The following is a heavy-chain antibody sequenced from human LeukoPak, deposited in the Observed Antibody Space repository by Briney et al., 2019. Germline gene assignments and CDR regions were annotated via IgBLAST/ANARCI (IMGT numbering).Heavy chain of an antibody. V-gene: IGHV3-23*01. CDR2: ISGSGGST. J-gene: IGHJ4*02. Sequence: GGSLRLSCAPSGFTFSNYDMSWVRQAPRKGLEWVSGISGSGGSTYHADSVKGRFTISRDNSKNTLYLQMNSVRAEDTAVYYSAKELDSSGYFDYWGQGTLVTVSS. CDR1: GFTFSNYD. D-gene: IGHD3-22*01. CDR3: AKELDSSGYFDY.